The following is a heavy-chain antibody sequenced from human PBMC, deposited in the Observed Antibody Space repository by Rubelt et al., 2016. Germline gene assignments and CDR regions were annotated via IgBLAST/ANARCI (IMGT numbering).Heavy chain of an antibody. V-gene: IGHV3-11*05. CDR2: SSSSGGYT. Sequence: VQLVESGGGLVQPGGSLRLSCAASGFTFSDYYMSWIRQAPGKGLEWVSYVSSSSGGYTNYADSVKGRFTISRDDAKNSLYLQMNSLSAEDTAVYYCARGGDYDGFDIWGQGTMVTVSS. D-gene: IGHD4-17*01. CDR1: GFTFSDYY. J-gene: IGHJ3*02. CDR3: ARGGDYDGFDI.